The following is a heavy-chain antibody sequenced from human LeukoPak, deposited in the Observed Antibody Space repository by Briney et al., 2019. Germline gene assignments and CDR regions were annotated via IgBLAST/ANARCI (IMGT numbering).Heavy chain of an antibody. V-gene: IGHV1-46*02. Sequence: ASVKVSCKTSGYTFNIYYVQWVRQAPGQGLEWMGVIHPNDGGTTYAQKFQGRIIMTSDTSTSTIYMELSSLKSDDTAIYYCARGDIDHWGEGTLVTVSS. CDR2: IHPNDGGT. CDR3: ARGDIDH. CDR1: GYTFNIYY. J-gene: IGHJ5*02. D-gene: IGHD2-15*01.